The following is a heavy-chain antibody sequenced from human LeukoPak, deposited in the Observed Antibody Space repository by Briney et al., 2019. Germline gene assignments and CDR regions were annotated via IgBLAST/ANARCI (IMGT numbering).Heavy chain of an antibody. CDR3: ARAYEDYLEEVVWGAFDI. CDR1: GGSISSSNW. Sequence: PSGTLSLTCAVSGGSISSSNWWSWVRQPPGKGLEWIGEIYHSGSTNYNPSLKSRVTMSVDTSKNQFSLKLSSVTAADTAVYYCARAYEDYLEEVVWGAFDIWGQGTMVTVSS. CDR2: IYHSGST. J-gene: IGHJ3*02. V-gene: IGHV4-4*02. D-gene: IGHD3-16*01.